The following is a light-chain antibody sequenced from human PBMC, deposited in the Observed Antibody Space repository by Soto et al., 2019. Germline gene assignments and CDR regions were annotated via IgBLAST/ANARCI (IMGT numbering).Light chain of an antibody. J-gene: IGLJ2*01. CDR1: SSDVGGYNY. CDR2: DVS. V-gene: IGLV2-14*01. Sequence: SVLTQPASVSGSPGQSITISCTGTSSDVGGYNYVSWYQQHPGKAPKLMIYDVSNRPSGVSNRFSGSKSGNTASLTISGLQAEDEADYYCSSYTSSSAYVVFGGGTKVTVL. CDR3: SSYTSSSAYVV.